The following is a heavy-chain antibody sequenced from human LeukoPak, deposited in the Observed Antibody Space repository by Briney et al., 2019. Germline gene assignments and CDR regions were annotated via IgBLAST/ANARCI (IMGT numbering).Heavy chain of an antibody. J-gene: IGHJ4*02. CDR1: GGTFSSYA. V-gene: IGHV1-69*05. Sequence: SVKVSCKASGGTFSSYAISWVRQAPGQGLEWMGGIIPIFGTANYAQKFQGRVTITTDESTSTAYMELSSLRSEDTAVYYCARDKGSSSSMYGEELDYWGQGTLVTVSP. CDR3: ARDKGSSSSMYGEELDY. CDR2: IIPIFGTA. D-gene: IGHD6-6*01.